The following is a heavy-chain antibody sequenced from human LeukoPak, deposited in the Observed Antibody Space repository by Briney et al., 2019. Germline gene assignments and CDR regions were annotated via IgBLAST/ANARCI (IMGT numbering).Heavy chain of an antibody. Sequence: SETLSLTCTVSGGSISSYYRSWIRQPAGKGLEWIGRIYTSGSTNYNPSLRSRVTMSVDTSKNQFSLKLSSVTAADTAVYYCARDHGLYYDFWSGYQNYYYYGMDVWGQGTTVTVSS. CDR1: GGSISSYY. CDR3: ARDHGLYYDFWSGYQNYYYYGMDV. CDR2: IYTSGST. V-gene: IGHV4-4*07. D-gene: IGHD3-3*01. J-gene: IGHJ6*02.